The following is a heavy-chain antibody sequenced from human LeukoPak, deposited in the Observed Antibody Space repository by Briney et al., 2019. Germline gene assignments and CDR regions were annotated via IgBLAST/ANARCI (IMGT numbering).Heavy chain of an antibody. D-gene: IGHD3-10*01. CDR2: VWLAGSNR. V-gene: IGHV3-33*01. CDR3: VRVLVGSGSWLDC. Sequence: GTSLRLSCTAPGFTFRSYAIHCIRQAPGEGLEWVALVWLAGSNRYYSEAVKGRFTISRDNSTNTVYLQINSLRDDDIFVYYSVRVLVGSGSWLDCWGQGTRLTVRS. J-gene: IGHJ4*02. CDR1: GFTFRSYA.